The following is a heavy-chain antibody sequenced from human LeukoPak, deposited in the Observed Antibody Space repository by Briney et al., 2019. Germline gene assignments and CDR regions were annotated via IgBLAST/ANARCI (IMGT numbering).Heavy chain of an antibody. D-gene: IGHD5-24*01. J-gene: IGHJ3*02. V-gene: IGHV4-30-4*01. CDR3: ARAKGFGDGYDAFDI. CDR2: MYYSGST. Sequence: PSQTLSLTCTISGGSISSGDYYWSWIRQSPGKGLEWIGYMYYSGSTYYNPSLKSRVTISVDTSKNQFSLKLSSVTAADTAMYYCARAKGFGDGYDAFDIWGQGTLVTVSS. CDR1: GGSISSGDYY.